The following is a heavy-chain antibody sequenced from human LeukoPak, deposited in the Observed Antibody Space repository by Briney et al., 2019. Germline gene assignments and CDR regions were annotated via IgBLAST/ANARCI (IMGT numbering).Heavy chain of an antibody. Sequence: GESLRISCKTSGYSFTSYWIGWVRQMPGKGLEWMGIIYPGDSDTRYSPSFQGQVTISADKSISTAYLQWSSLKASDTAMYYCARREPGYYYGMDVWGQGTTVTVSS. CDR2: IYPGDSDT. D-gene: IGHD1-26*01. CDR1: GYSFTSYW. CDR3: ARREPGYYYGMDV. J-gene: IGHJ6*02. V-gene: IGHV5-51*01.